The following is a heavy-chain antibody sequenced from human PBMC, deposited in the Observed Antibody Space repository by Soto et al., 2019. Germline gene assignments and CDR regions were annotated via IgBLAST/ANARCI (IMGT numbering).Heavy chain of an antibody. D-gene: IGHD3-22*01. V-gene: IGHV1-18*01. CDR2: ISPYHGYT. Sequence: ASVKVSCKASGYTFTSYGINWVRQAPGQGLEWLGWISPYHGYTHYAQILQGRVSMTTDTSTKTAYMELRSLRSDDTAMYYCARGGYYDSSGARNYYFYGMNVWGQGTTVTVSS. J-gene: IGHJ6*02. CDR1: GYTFTSYG. CDR3: ARGGYYDSSGARNYYFYGMNV.